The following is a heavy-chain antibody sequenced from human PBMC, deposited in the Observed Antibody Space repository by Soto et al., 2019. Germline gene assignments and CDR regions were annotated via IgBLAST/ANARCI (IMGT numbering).Heavy chain of an antibody. J-gene: IGHJ4*02. D-gene: IGHD1-26*01. CDR2: ISGNSVGG. CDR3: AVGGANCCAVGGWDY. V-gene: IGHV3-9*01. Sequence: EGQLVESGGGLAQPGRSLRLSCAASGFTCDHYAMHWVRQAPGKGLEWVSGISGNSVGGVYADPVKDRFTISRDDAKNSLYLQMDSLRAEDAALYYCAVGGANCCAVGGWDYWGQGIPVNVSS. CDR1: GFTCDHYA.